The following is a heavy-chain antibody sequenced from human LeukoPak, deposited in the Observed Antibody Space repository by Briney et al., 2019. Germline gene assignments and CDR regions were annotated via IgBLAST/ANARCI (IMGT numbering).Heavy chain of an antibody. CDR2: IKQDGSEK. D-gene: IGHD2/OR15-2a*01. Sequence: GGSLRLSCAASGFTFSSYWMGWVRQAPGKGLEWVANIKQDGSEKYYVGSVGGRFTISRDNAKNSLYLQMNSLRAEDTALYYCARDEHQYFHATSGRFDYWGQGILVTVSS. J-gene: IGHJ4*02. CDR3: ARDEHQYFHATSGRFDY. V-gene: IGHV3-7*04. CDR1: GFTFSSYW.